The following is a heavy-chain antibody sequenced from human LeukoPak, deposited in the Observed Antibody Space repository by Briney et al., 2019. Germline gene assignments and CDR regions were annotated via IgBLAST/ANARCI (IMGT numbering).Heavy chain of an antibody. CDR3: ARDLYRIVVVPHYFDY. Sequence: PGGSLRLSCAASGFTFDDYGMSWVRQAPGKGLEWVSGINWNGGSTGYADSVKGRFTISRDNAKNSLYLQMNSLRAEDTALYYCARDLYRIVVVPHYFDYWGQGTLVTVSS. CDR2: INWNGGST. J-gene: IGHJ4*02. V-gene: IGHV3-20*04. CDR1: GFTFDDYG. D-gene: IGHD3-22*01.